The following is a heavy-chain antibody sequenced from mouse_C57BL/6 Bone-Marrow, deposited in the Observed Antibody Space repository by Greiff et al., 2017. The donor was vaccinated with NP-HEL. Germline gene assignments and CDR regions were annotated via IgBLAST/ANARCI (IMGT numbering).Heavy chain of an antibody. V-gene: IGHV1-69*01. Sequence: QVQLQQPGAELVMPWASVKLSCKASGYTFTSYWMHWVKQRPGQGLEWIGEIDPSDSYTNYNQKFKGKSTLTVDKSSSTAYMQLSSLTSEDSAVYYCARWGDTDYWGQGTTLTVSS. CDR3: ARWGDTDY. D-gene: IGHD3-3*01. CDR1: GYTFTSYW. CDR2: IDPSDSYT. J-gene: IGHJ2*01.